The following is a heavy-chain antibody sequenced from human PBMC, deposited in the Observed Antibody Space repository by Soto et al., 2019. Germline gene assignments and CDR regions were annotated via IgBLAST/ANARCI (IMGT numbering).Heavy chain of an antibody. J-gene: IGHJ4*02. V-gene: IGHV4-34*01. CDR2: INHSGST. CDR1: GGSFSGYY. CDR3: ARARAFWSGYLSD. Sequence: SETLSLTCAVYGGSFSGYYWSWIRQPPGKGLEWIGEINHSGSTNYNPSLKSRVTISVDTSKNQFSLKLSSVTAADTAVYYCARARAFWSGYLSDWGQGTLVTVSS. D-gene: IGHD3-3*01.